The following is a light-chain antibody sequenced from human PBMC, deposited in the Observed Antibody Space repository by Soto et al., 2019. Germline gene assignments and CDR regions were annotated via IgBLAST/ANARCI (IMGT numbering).Light chain of an antibody. CDR2: EVN. V-gene: IGLV2-14*01. CDR1: SSDIGGYNY. CDR3: SSYTSSGTLV. J-gene: IGLJ3*02. Sequence: QSALTQPASVSGSPGQSITISCTGTSSDIGGYNYVSWYQQFPGKAPKLMISEVNNRPSGVSSRFSGSRSGNTASLTISGVQAEDEAAYYCSSYTSSGTLVFGGGTKLTVL.